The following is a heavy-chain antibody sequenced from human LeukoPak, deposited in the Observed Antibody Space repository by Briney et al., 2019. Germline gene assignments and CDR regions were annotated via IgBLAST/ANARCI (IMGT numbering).Heavy chain of an antibody. Sequence: ASVKVSCKASGYTFTSYGISWVRQAPGQGLEWMGWISAYNGNTNYAQKLQGRVTMTTDTSTSTAYMELRSLRSDDTAVYNCARDIGIAVAGTLGYWGQGTLVTVSS. CDR1: GYTFTSYG. CDR3: ARDIGIAVAGTLGY. V-gene: IGHV1-18*01. J-gene: IGHJ4*02. D-gene: IGHD6-19*01. CDR2: ISAYNGNT.